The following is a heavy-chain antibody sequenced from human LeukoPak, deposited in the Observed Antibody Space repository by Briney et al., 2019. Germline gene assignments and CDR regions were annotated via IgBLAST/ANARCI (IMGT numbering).Heavy chain of an antibody. CDR3: ARAMNHAFNI. V-gene: IGHV3-7*03. J-gene: IGHJ3*02. CDR1: GFIFKDYW. Sequence: GGSLRLSCAASGFIFKDYWMIWVRQAPGKGLEWVANMNEDGSKKYYVGSVRGRFTISRDNAKTSLYLQMSSLRAEDTAVYYCARAMNHAFNIWGQGAMVTVSS. CDR2: MNEDGSKK.